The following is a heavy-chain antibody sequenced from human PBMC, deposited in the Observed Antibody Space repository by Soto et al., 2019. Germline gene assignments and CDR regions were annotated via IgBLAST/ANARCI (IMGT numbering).Heavy chain of an antibody. V-gene: IGHV3-23*01. Sequence: GGSLRLSCTASGFTFSSYAMTWVRQAPGRGLEGVSGITASGGRTYYADSVKGRFTISRDNSKSTLYLQMNSLRAEDTAVYYCAKDTRYGDYVSWFDSWGQGTLVTVSS. CDR1: GFTFSSYA. J-gene: IGHJ5*01. D-gene: IGHD4-17*01. CDR3: AKDTRYGDYVSWFDS. CDR2: ITASGGRT.